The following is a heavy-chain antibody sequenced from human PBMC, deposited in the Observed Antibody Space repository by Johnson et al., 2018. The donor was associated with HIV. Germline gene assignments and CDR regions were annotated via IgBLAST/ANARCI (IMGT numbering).Heavy chain of an antibody. D-gene: IGHD6-6*01. V-gene: IGHV3-30-3*01. J-gene: IGHJ3*02. CDR1: GFTFSSYA. CDR2: ISYDGSNK. CDR3: ARDLPAIAARPGGAFDI. Sequence: QVQLVESGGGVVQPGRSLRLSCAASGFTFSSYAMHWVRQAPGKGLEWVAVISYDGSNKYYADSVKGRFTISRDNSKNTLYLQMNSLRAEDTAVYYCARDLPAIAARPGGAFDIWGQGTMVTVSS.